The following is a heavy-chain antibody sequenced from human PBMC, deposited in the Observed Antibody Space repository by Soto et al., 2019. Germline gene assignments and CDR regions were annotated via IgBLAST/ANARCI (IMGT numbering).Heavy chain of an antibody. CDR1: GYSFTSYW. CDR2: IYPGDSDT. J-gene: IGHJ4*02. CDR3: AKEASIAARRDFDY. V-gene: IGHV5-51*01. D-gene: IGHD6-6*01. Sequence: PGESLKISCKGSGYSFTSYWIGWVRQMPGKGLEWMGIIYPGDSDTRYSPSFQGQVTISRDNSKNTLYLQMNSLRAEDTAVYYCAKEASIAARRDFDYWGQGTLVTVSS.